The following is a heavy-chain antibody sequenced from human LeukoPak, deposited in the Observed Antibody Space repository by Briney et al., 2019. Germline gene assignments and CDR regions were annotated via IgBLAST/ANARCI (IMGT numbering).Heavy chain of an antibody. J-gene: IGHJ4*02. V-gene: IGHV4-59*08. CDR2: IYYRGST. CDR3: ARVHSGYDFGNRKYYYFDY. CDR1: GGSISNYY. D-gene: IGHD5-12*01. Sequence: SETLSLTCTVSGGSISNYYWSWIRQPPGKGLEWIGYIYYRGSTNYNPSLKSRVTISVDTSKNQFYLKLSSVTAADTAVYYCARVHSGYDFGNRKYYYFDYWGQGTLVTVSS.